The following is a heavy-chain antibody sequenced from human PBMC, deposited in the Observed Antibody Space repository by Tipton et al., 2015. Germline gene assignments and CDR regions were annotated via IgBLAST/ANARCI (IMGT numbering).Heavy chain of an antibody. J-gene: IGHJ4*02. CDR1: GYSFSNYW. CDR2: VYPDDSDS. D-gene: IGHD5-24*01. V-gene: IGHV5-51*01. CDR3: ASVRDDYNYFFDY. Sequence: VQLVQSGAEVKKPGESLKISCKASGYSFSNYWIGWVRQMPGKGLEWMGIVYPDDSDSLYSPSFQGQVTISADKSISTAYLQWRSLKASDTAIYYCASVRDDYNYFFDYWGQGTLVTVSS.